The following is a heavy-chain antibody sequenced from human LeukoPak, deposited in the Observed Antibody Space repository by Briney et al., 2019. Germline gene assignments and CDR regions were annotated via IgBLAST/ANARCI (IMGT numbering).Heavy chain of an antibody. CDR1: GFTFSSFA. CDR3: AKASNTWNYFDY. V-gene: IGHV3-23*01. J-gene: IGHJ4*02. CDR2: ISGSGGST. D-gene: IGHD1-1*01. Sequence: PGGSLRLSCAASGFTFSSFAMSWVRQAPGKGLEWVSAISGSGGSTYYADSVKGRFTISRDNSKNTLSLQMNSLRAEDTAIYYCAKASNTWNYFDYWGQGTPVTVSS.